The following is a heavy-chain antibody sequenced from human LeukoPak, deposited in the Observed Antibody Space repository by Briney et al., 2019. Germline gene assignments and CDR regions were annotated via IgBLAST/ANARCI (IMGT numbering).Heavy chain of an antibody. CDR2: INPNSGGT. D-gene: IGHD1-26*01. CDR3: AKLGATVGYSPIDY. CDR1: GYIFTGYY. V-gene: IGHV1-2*02. Sequence: GASVKVSCKASGYIFTGYYMHWVRQAPGQGLEWMGWINPNSGGTKYAQKFQGRVTMTRDRSISTAYMELSSLRSDDTAVYYCAKLGATVGYSPIDYWGQGTLVTVSS. J-gene: IGHJ4*02.